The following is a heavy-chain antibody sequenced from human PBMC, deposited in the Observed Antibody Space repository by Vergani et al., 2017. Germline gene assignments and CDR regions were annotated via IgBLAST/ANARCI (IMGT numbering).Heavy chain of an antibody. CDR2: IYSGGST. V-gene: IGHV3-53*01. CDR1: GFTVSSNY. J-gene: IGHJ4*02. Sequence: EVQLVESGGGLIQPGGSLRLSCAASGFTVSSNYMSWVRQAPGKGLEWVSVIYSGGSTYYADSVKGRFTISRDNSKNTLYLQMNSLRAEDTAVYYCAKWGRSSGYSWVDYWGQGTLVTVSS. D-gene: IGHD3-22*01. CDR3: AKWGRSSGYSWVDY.